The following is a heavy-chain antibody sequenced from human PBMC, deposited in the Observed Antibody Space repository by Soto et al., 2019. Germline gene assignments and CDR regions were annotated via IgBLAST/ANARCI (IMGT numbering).Heavy chain of an antibody. CDR2: ISSSSSTI. CDR1: GFTLSSYR. Sequence: GGSLRLSCAASGFTLSSYRMNWVRQAPGKGLEWVSYISSSSSTIYYADSVKGRFTISRDNAKNSLYLQMNSLRAEDTAVYYCVRDDDYDYIWGSYRYPTFWFDPWGQGTLVTVSS. V-gene: IGHV3-48*01. CDR3: VRDDDYDYIWGSYRYPTFWFDP. J-gene: IGHJ5*02. D-gene: IGHD3-16*02.